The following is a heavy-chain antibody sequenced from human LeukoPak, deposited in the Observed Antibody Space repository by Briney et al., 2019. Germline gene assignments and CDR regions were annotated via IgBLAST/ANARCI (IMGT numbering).Heavy chain of an antibody. V-gene: IGHV3-23*01. CDR1: GFTFSNYA. Sequence: GGSLRLSCAASGFTFSNYAMTWVRQAPGTGLEWVSAIRSNRVTTYDADSVKGRFTISRDNSKNTLYLEMKSLRADDTAVYYCARVQLSAEGGELDPWGQGTLVIVSS. J-gene: IGHJ5*02. D-gene: IGHD1-1*01. CDR2: IRSNRVTT. CDR3: ARVQLSAEGGELDP.